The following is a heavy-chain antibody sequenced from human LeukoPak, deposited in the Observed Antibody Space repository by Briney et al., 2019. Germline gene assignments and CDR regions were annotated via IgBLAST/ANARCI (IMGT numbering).Heavy chain of an antibody. J-gene: IGHJ5*02. CDR2: INHSGST. Sequence: SETLSLTCAVYGGSFSGYYWSWIRQPPGKGLEWNGEINHSGSTNYNPSLKSRVTISVDTSKNQFSLKLSSVTAADTAVYYCARVGGDSGYPWGQGTLVTVSS. D-gene: IGHD5-12*01. V-gene: IGHV4-34*01. CDR1: GGSFSGYY. CDR3: ARVGGDSGYP.